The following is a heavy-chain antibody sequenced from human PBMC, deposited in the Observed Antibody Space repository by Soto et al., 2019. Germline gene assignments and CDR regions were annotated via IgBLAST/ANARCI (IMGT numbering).Heavy chain of an antibody. J-gene: IGHJ6*02. CDR3: ARDSPPPPFFNYYGLDV. CDR2: VFYSGNT. Sequence: QVQLQESGPGLVKPLQTLSLTCTVSGASVSTYDYHWAWIRQHPEGGLEWIGYVFYSGNTYYNPSLRGRISISPDTSKNQFSLGLPSVTAADTAVYFCARDSPPPPFFNYYGLDVWGPGTTVTVSS. V-gene: IGHV4-31*03. CDR1: GASVSTYDYH.